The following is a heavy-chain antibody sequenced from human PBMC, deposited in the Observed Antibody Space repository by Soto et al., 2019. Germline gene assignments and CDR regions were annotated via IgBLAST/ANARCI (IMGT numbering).Heavy chain of an antibody. CDR2: TTAYNGNT. V-gene: IGHV1-18*01. J-gene: IGHJ6*02. D-gene: IGHD2-2*01. CDR3: ARGRLCSRTNCYVDIMDI. Sequence: GASAEACCEEPGYANINNSRRSLRHSKEQGLEWMGWTTAYNGNTNYAQKFQNRVTMTTDTSTSTVYMELRSLRSDDTAVYYCARGRLCSRTNCYVDIMDIWGQGTTVTVSS. CDR1: GYANINNS.